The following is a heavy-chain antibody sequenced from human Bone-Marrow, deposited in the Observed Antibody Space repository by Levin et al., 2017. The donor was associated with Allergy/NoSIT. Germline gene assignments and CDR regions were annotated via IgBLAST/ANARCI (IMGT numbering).Heavy chain of an antibody. CDR3: AKDPLLAAAGMGYYYYGMDV. J-gene: IGHJ6*02. CDR2: ISYDGSNK. Sequence: GGSLRLSCAASGFTFSSYGMHWVRQAPGKGLEWVAVISYDGSNKYYADSVKGRFTISRDNSKNTLYLQMNSLRAEDTAVYYCAKDPLLAAAGMGYYYYGMDVWGQGTTVTVSS. D-gene: IGHD6-13*01. V-gene: IGHV3-30*18. CDR1: GFTFSSYG.